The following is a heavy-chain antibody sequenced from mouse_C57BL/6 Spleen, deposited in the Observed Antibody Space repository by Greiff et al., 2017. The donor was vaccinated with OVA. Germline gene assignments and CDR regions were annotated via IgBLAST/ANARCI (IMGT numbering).Heavy chain of an antibody. D-gene: IGHD3-3*01. CDR2: IDPSDSYT. J-gene: IGHJ2*01. CDR1: GYTFTSYW. CDR3: ARSGLVFDY. Sequence: QVQLQQPGAELVMPGASVKLSCKASGYTFTSYWMHWVKQRPGQGLGWIGEIDPSDSYTNYNQKFKGKSTLTVDKSSSTAYMQLSSLTSEDSAVYYCARSGLVFDYWGQGTTLTVSS. V-gene: IGHV1-69*01.